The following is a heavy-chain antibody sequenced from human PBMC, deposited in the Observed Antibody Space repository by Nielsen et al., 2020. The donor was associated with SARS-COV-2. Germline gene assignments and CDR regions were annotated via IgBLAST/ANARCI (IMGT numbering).Heavy chain of an antibody. CDR2: IYYSGT. Sequence: SETLSLTCTVSGGSISSYYWTWIRQSPGKGLEWIGYIYYSGTNYIPSLKSRVTISVDTSNNQFSLKLSSVTAADTAVYYCARARFYDVLTGYYGHYYYYMDVWGKGTTVTVSS. D-gene: IGHD3-9*01. V-gene: IGHV4-59*12. J-gene: IGHJ6*03. CDR1: GGSISSYY. CDR3: ARARFYDVLTGYYGHYYYYMDV.